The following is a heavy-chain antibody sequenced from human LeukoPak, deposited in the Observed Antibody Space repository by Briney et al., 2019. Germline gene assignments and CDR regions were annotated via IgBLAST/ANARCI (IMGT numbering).Heavy chain of an antibody. J-gene: IGHJ5*02. CDR2: IYHSGST. V-gene: IGHV4-38-2*02. CDR1: GYSISSGYY. CDR3: ARDGQASWFDP. Sequence: PSETLSLTCAVSGYSISSGYYWGWIRQPPGKGLEWIGSIYHSGSTYYNPSLKSRVTISVDTSKNQFSLKLSSVTAADTAVYYCARDGQASWFDPWGQGTLVTVSS.